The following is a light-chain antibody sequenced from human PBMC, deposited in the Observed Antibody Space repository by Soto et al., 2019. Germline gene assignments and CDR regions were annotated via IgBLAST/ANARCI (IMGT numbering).Light chain of an antibody. CDR1: QSVLYSSNTNNY. CDR2: WAS. V-gene: IGKV4-1*01. CDR3: QQYYSTLT. Sequence: DIVMTQSPDSLAVSLGERATINCKSSQSVLYSSNTNNYLAWYQQKPGQPPKLLIYWASTRESGVPDRFSGSGSGTDFTLTISSLQAEDVAVYYCQQYYSTLTFGGGTKVEIK. J-gene: IGKJ4*01.